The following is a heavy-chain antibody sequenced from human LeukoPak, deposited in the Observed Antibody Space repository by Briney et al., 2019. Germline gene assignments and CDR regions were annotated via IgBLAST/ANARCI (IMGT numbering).Heavy chain of an antibody. Sequence: PGRSLRLSCIASGFTFGDYAMSWFRQAPGKGLEWVGFIRSKAYGGTTEYAASVKGRFTISRDDSKSIAYLQMNSLKTEDTAVYYCTRPYYGSGSYYDYFDYWGQGTLVTVSS. CDR2: IRSKAYGGTT. D-gene: IGHD3-10*01. CDR3: TRPYYGSGSYYDYFDY. V-gene: IGHV3-49*03. J-gene: IGHJ4*02. CDR1: GFTFGDYA.